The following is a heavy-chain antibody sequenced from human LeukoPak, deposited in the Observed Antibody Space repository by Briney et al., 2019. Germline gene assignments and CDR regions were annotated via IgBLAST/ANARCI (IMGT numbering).Heavy chain of an antibody. V-gene: IGHV4-4*02. CDR2: IYHSGST. D-gene: IGHD6-19*01. CDR3: SKDQWLALYYFDY. J-gene: IGHJ4*02. CDR1: GGSISSSNW. Sequence: PSGTLSLTCAVSGGSISSSNWWSWVRQPPGKGLEWIGEIYHSGSTNYNPSLKSRVTISVDKSKNQFSLKLSSVTAADTAVYYCSKDQWLALYYFDYWGQGTLVTVSS.